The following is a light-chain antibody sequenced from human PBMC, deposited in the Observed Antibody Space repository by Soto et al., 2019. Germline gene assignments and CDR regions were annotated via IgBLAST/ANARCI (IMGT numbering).Light chain of an antibody. J-gene: IGLJ1*01. CDR3: RSYTSSLSSF. Sequence: QSVLTQPASVSGSPGQSIAISCTGTSSDVGGYNYVSWYQQHPGKAPKLILCDVSNRPSGVSDRFSGSKSGNTASLTISGLQTEDEAFYYCRSYTSSLSSFFALGSKVTV. CDR1: SSDVGGYNY. CDR2: DVS. V-gene: IGLV2-14*01.